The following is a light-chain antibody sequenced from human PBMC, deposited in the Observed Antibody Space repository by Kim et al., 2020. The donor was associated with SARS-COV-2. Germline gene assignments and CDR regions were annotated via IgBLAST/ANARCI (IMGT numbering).Light chain of an antibody. CDR3: QAWDVTTASYV. CDR2: RDT. Sequence: SYELTQPPSVSVSPGQTANITCFGEYLGGKFTSWYQQKPGQSPVLVLYRDTKRPSGIPERFYGSNSGNTATLTISGTQAIDEADYFCQAWDVTTASYVFASGTKGTAL. J-gene: IGLJ1*01. V-gene: IGLV3-1*01. CDR1: YLGGKF.